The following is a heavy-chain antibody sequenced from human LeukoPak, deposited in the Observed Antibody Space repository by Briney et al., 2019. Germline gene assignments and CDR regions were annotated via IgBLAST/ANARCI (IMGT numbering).Heavy chain of an antibody. J-gene: IGHJ4*02. CDR3: AKDGPGLLWFGESQEPFDY. D-gene: IGHD3-10*01. CDR2: IWYNGNT. CDR1: GFTFSTYG. V-gene: IGHV3-33*06. Sequence: GGSLRLSCAASGFTFSTYGMHWVRQAPGKGLEWVSDIWYNGNTYYADSVKGRFTISRDNSKSTLYLQMNSLRAEDTAVYYCAKDGPGLLWFGESQEPFDYWGQGTLVTVSS.